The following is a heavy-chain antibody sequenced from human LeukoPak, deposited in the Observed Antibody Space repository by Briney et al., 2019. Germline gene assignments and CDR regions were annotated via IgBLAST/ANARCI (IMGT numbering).Heavy chain of an antibody. CDR1: GYSFTSYW. Sequence: KGGESLKISCKGSGYSFTSYWIGWVRQMPGKGLEWMGIIYPGDSDTRYSPSFQGQVTISADKSISTAYLQWSSLKASDTAMYYCARPQSIYGSGSQGLYFDYWGQGTLVTVSS. D-gene: IGHD3-10*01. V-gene: IGHV5-51*01. J-gene: IGHJ4*02. CDR3: ARPQSIYGSGSQGLYFDY. CDR2: IYPGDSDT.